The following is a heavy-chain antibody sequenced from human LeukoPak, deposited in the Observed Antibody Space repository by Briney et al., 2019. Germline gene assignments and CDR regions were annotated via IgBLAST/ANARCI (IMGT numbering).Heavy chain of an antibody. J-gene: IGHJ4*02. CDR2: IYYTGSA. D-gene: IGHD3-9*01. Sequence: PSETLSLTCTVSGGSVSNGNFYWSWLRQPPGKALEWIGYIYYTGSAYYSPSLEGRVRISVDTSKNQFSVKLNSVTAADTAVYYCARGAIRYFDWLLSIAFDYWGQGTLVTVSS. V-gene: IGHV4-61*01. CDR1: GGSVSNGNFY. CDR3: ARGAIRYFDWLLSIAFDY.